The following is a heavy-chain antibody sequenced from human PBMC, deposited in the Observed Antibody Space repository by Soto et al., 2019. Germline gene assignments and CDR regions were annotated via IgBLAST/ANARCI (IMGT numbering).Heavy chain of an antibody. CDR1: GDSIGSDSYY. D-gene: IGHD3-3*01. J-gene: IGHJ4*02. CDR2: IFYSGTT. V-gene: IGHV4-39*01. Sequence: QRQLQESGPGLVKPSETLSLACTVSGDSIGSDSYYWGWIRQPPGKGLEWIAVIFYSGTTYYNPSLRSRLTVSADTSNNQFSLELKSVTAADTAVYYCPPTIFGVEGVFANWGQGTLVDASS. CDR3: PPTIFGVEGVFAN.